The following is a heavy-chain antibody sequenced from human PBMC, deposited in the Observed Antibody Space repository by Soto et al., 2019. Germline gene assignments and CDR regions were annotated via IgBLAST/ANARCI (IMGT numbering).Heavy chain of an antibody. CDR1: GYSISSGYD. D-gene: IGHD3-10*01. Sequence: SETLSLTCAVSGYSISSGYDWGWIRQPPGKGLEWIGSIYHSGSTYYNPSLKSRVTISVDTSKNQFSLKLSSVTAADTAVYYCARDSESGFDYWGQGTQVTVSS. CDR3: ARDSESGFDY. CDR2: IYHSGST. J-gene: IGHJ4*02. V-gene: IGHV4-38-2*02.